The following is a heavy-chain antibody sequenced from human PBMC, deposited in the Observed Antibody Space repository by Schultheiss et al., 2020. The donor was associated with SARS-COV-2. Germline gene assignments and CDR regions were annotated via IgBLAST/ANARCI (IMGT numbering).Heavy chain of an antibody. D-gene: IGHD6-13*01. CDR2: ISGSGGST. CDR3: ASTGYSSSWYFDY. J-gene: IGHJ4*02. CDR1: GFTFSSYA. Sequence: GESLKISCAASGFTFSSYAMSWVRQAPGKGLEWVSAISGSGGSTYYADSVKGRFTISRDNSKNTLYLQMNSLRAEDTAVYYCASTGYSSSWYFDYWGQGTLVTVSS. V-gene: IGHV3-23*01.